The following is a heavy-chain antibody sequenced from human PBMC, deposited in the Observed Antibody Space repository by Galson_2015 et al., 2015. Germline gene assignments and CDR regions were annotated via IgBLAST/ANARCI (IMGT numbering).Heavy chain of an antibody. CDR2: ISGSGGRT. Sequence: SLRLSCEASGFTFSSYAMSWVRQAPGKGLEWVSAISGSGGRTYYADSVKGRFTISRDNSKNTLYLQMNSLRSEDTAVYYCARPKTYCSGGSCYSDAFDIWGQGTMVTVSS. CDR3: ARPKTYCSGGSCYSDAFDI. CDR1: GFTFSSYA. V-gene: IGHV3-23*01. J-gene: IGHJ3*02. D-gene: IGHD2-15*01.